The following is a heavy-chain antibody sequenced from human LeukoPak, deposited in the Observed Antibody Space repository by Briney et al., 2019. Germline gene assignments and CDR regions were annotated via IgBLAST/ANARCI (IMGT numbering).Heavy chain of an antibody. CDR1: GGSFSGYY. D-gene: IGHD6-13*01. Sequence: PSETLSLTCAVYGGSFSGYYWSWIRQPPGKGLEWIGEINHSGSTNYNPSLKSRVTISVDMSKNQFSLKLSSVTAADTAVYYCARVAGLGNSSSWYYLDYWGQGTLVTVSS. V-gene: IGHV4-34*01. CDR2: INHSGST. CDR3: ARVAGLGNSSSWYYLDY. J-gene: IGHJ4*02.